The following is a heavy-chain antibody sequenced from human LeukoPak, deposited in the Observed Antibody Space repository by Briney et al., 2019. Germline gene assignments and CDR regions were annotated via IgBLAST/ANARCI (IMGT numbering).Heavy chain of an antibody. CDR1: GYTFTCYD. D-gene: IGHD5-24*01. J-gene: IGHJ4*02. V-gene: IGHV1-8*03. CDR3: ARGGRDGYNYGDYFDY. Sequence: ASVKVSCKASGYTFTCYDINWVRQATGQGLEWMGWMNPNSGNTGYAQKFQGRVTITRNTSISTAYMELSSLRSEDTAVYYCARGGRDGYNYGDYFDYWGQGTLVTVSS. CDR2: MNPNSGNT.